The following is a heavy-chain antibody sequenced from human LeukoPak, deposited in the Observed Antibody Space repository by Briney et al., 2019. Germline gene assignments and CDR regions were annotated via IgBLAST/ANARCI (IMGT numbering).Heavy chain of an antibody. J-gene: IGHJ4*02. CDR1: GFTFDDYG. V-gene: IGHV3-20*04. CDR2: INWNGGST. Sequence: PGGSLRLSCAASGFTFDDYGMSWFRQAPGKGLEWVSGINWNGGSTGYADSVKGRFTISRDNAKNSLYLQMNSLRAEDTALYYCARGAYYYDSSGYTYYFDYWGQGTLVTVSS. D-gene: IGHD3-22*01. CDR3: ARGAYYYDSSGYTYYFDY.